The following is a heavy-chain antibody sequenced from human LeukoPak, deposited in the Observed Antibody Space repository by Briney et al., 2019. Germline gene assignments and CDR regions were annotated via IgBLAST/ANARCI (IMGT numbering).Heavy chain of an antibody. V-gene: IGHV1-18*04. CDR3: ARGPRYNWNFDAFDI. J-gene: IGHJ3*02. CDR1: GYTFTSYY. D-gene: IGHD1-7*01. CDR2: ISAYNGNT. Sequence: ASVKVSCKASGYTFTSYYMHWVRQAPGQGLEWMGWISAYNGNTNYAQKLQGRVTMTTDTSTSTAYMELRSLRSDDTAVYYCARGPRYNWNFDAFDIWGQGTMVTVSS.